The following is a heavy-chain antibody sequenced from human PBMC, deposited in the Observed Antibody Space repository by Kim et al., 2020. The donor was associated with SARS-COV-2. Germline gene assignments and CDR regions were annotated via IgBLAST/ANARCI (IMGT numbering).Heavy chain of an antibody. CDR2: IETGGET. V-gene: IGHV3-13*01. Sequence: GGSLRLSCAASGFTFRSHGMHWVRQVIGKGLEWISIIETGGETYYADSVEGRFTISREKAKNSLYLQMSSLRVGDTAVYYCVRDGSGSLPYSMDVWGQGTAVIVSS. J-gene: IGHJ6*02. CDR1: GFTFRSHG. D-gene: IGHD3-10*01. CDR3: VRDGSGSLPYSMDV.